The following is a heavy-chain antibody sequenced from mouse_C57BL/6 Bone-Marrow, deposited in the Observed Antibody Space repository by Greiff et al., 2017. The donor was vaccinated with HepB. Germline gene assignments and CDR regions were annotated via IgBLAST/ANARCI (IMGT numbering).Heavy chain of an antibody. CDR1: GFTFSSYA. J-gene: IGHJ1*03. CDR2: ISDGGSYT. V-gene: IGHV5-4*01. CDR3: ARDRYYGSSYVRYFDV. D-gene: IGHD1-1*01. Sequence: EVQVVESGGGLVKPGGSLKLSCAASGFTFSSYAMSWVRQTPEKRLEWVATISDGGSYTYYPDNVKGRFTISRDNAKNNLYLQMSHLKSEDTAMYYCARDRYYGSSYVRYFDVWGTGTTVTVSS.